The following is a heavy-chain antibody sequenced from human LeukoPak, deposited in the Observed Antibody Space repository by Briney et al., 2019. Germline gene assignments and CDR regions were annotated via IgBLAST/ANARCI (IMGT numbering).Heavy chain of an antibody. J-gene: IGHJ4*02. CDR1: GASIRSSDYY. D-gene: IGHD2-8*01. CDR2: IHYSGNI. CDR3: ARGRYNDGVYSKTDFDA. V-gene: IGHV4-39*07. Sequence: SETLSLTCTVSGASIRSSDYYWGWIRQPPGKGLEWIGSIHYSGNIYYNPSLNSQVTISLDTSKTQFSLSLFSVTAADTAVYYCARGRYNDGVYSKTDFDAWGQGTLVTVSA.